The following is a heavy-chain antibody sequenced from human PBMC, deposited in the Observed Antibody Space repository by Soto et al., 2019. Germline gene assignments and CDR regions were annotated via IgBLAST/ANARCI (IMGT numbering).Heavy chain of an antibody. CDR1: GFSFTSFW. CDR3: ARPGNGYKAIYYGLDV. J-gene: IGHJ6*02. Sequence: PGESLKISCKGSGFSFTSFWIAWVRQMPGKGLEWMGIIYPGDSDAGYNPSFQGQVTISADKSISTAYLQWSSLRASDTAMYYCARPGNGYKAIYYGLDVWGQGTTVTVSS. V-gene: IGHV5-51*01. D-gene: IGHD5-18*01. CDR2: IYPGDSDA.